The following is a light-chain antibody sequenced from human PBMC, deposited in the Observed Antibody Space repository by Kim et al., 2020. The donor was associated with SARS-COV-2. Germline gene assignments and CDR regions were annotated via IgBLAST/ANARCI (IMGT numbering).Light chain of an antibody. J-gene: IGKJ2*03. CDR1: QNIRFN. V-gene: IGKV1-39*01. CDR2: DAS. CDR3: QHSYSPPYS. Sequence: SASVGDRVTITCRSSQNIRFNLYWYQQIPGKAPKVLIYDASTWQSGVPSMFSGSGAGTDFTLTISSLQPEDFATYYCQHSYSPPYSFGQGTKLEI.